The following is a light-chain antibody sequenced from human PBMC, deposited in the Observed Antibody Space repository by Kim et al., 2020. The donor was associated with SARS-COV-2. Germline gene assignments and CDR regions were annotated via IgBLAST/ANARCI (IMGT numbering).Light chain of an antibody. V-gene: IGKV3-20*01. Sequence: EIVLTQSPGTRSLSPGHRATLSCRASQSITRNYLAWYQQKGGQAPRLLIHSASSRATGIPDRISGSGSGTDFTLTISRLEPEDFAVYYCQHYASSSGTFGPGPKVDIK. CDR1: QSITRNY. J-gene: IGKJ1*01. CDR3: QHYASSSGT. CDR2: SAS.